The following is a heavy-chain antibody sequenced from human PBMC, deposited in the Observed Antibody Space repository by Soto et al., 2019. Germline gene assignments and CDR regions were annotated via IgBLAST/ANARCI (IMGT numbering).Heavy chain of an antibody. CDR3: ARAPIAVANFDY. Sequence: SETLCLTCTVSDGSISSYYWSWIRQPPGKGLEWIGYIYYSGSTNYNPSLKSRVTISVDTSKNQFCLKLSSVTAADTAVYYCARAPIAVANFDYWGQGTLVTVSS. J-gene: IGHJ4*02. V-gene: IGHV4-59*01. D-gene: IGHD6-19*01. CDR1: DGSISSYY. CDR2: IYYSGST.